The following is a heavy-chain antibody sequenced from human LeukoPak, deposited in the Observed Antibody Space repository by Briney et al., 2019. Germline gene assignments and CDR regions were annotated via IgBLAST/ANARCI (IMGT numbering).Heavy chain of an antibody. Sequence: GGSLRLSCAASGITFNTYTMNWVCQAPGKGLEWVSSISSSSSYIYYAASVKGRFTISRDNAKNSLYLQMNRLRAEDTAVYYCARVCDDSSGYYYVGGTAFDIWGQGTMVTVSS. CDR2: ISSSSSYI. J-gene: IGHJ3*02. D-gene: IGHD3-22*01. CDR3: ARVCDDSSGYYYVGGTAFDI. V-gene: IGHV3-21*01. CDR1: GITFNTYT.